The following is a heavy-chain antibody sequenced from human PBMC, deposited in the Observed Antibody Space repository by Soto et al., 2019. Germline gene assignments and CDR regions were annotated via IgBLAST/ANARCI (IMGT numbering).Heavy chain of an antibody. D-gene: IGHD6-19*01. J-gene: IGHJ6*02. Sequence: PGESLKISCKGSRYSFTSYWIGWVRQMPGKGLEWMGIIYPGDSDTRYSPSFQGQVTISADKSISTAYLQWSSLKASDTAMYYCVRLAVSGISYMDVWGQGTTVTVSS. CDR1: RYSFTSYW. CDR3: VRLAVSGISYMDV. V-gene: IGHV5-51*01. CDR2: IYPGDSDT.